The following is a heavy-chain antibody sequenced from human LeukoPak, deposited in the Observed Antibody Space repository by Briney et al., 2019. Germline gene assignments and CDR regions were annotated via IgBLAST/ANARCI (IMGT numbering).Heavy chain of an antibody. D-gene: IGHD3-3*01. J-gene: IGHJ4*02. Sequence: GGSLRLSCVVSGITLSNYGMSWVRQAPGKGLEWVSGISERGGSTNYADSVKGRFIISRDTSKNTLYLQMNSLRAEDTAVYYCAKDRRFLEWLPDYWGQGTLVTVSS. CDR2: ISERGGST. CDR3: AKDRRFLEWLPDY. V-gene: IGHV3-23*01. CDR1: GITLSNYG.